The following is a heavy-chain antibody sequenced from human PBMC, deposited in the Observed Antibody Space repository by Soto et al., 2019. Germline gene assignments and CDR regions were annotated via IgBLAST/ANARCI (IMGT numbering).Heavy chain of an antibody. V-gene: IGHV3-23*01. CDR2: IHGNGDRT. D-gene: IGHD3-10*01. Sequence: EVQLLESGGALVQPGGSLRLSCAASGFTFSSYAMSWVRQAPGKGLEWVSGIHGNGDRTYYADSVKGRFTISRDNSKSTLYLEMNSLRVEDTAVYCCTTTWRGLGTYYNVDYWGQGTLVTVSS. CDR3: TTTWRGLGTYYNVDY. CDR1: GFTFSSYA. J-gene: IGHJ4*02.